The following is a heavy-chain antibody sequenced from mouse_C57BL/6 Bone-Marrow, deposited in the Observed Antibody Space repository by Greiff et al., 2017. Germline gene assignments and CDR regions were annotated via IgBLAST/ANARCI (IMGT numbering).Heavy chain of an antibody. CDR2: IDPSDSYT. D-gene: IGHD1-1*01. J-gene: IGHJ3*01. V-gene: IGHV1-69*01. CDR1: GYTFTSYW. Sequence: QVQLQQPGAELVMPGASVKLSCKASGYTFTSYWMHWVKQRPGQGLEWIGEIDPSDSYTNYNQKFKGKSTLTVDKSSSTAYMQLSSLTSDDSAVYYCARSLYGPWFAYWGQGTLVTVSA. CDR3: ARSLYGPWFAY.